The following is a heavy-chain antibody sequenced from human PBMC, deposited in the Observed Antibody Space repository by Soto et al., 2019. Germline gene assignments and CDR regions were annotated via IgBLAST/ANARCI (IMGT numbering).Heavy chain of an antibody. CDR3: AKTLWFGELSAFDI. CDR1: EFTFSSYG. D-gene: IGHD3-10*01. Sequence: PGGSLRLSCAASEFTFSSYGMHWVRQAPGKGLEWVAVISYDGSNKYYADSVKGRFTISRDNSKNTLYLQMNSLRAEDTAVYYCAKTLWFGELSAFDIRGQGTMVTVSS. J-gene: IGHJ3*02. V-gene: IGHV3-30*18. CDR2: ISYDGSNK.